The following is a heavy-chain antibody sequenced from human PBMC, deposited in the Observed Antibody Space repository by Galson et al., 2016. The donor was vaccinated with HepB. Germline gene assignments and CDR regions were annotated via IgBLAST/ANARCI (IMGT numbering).Heavy chain of an antibody. CDR2: IDPSDSYT. CDR1: GYSFTRHW. J-gene: IGHJ3*02. V-gene: IGHV5-10-1*01. CDR3: ARLSRVDAFDI. Sequence: QSGAEVKKPGESLRISCKTSGYSFTRHWISWVRQMPGRGLEWVGRIDPSDSYTKFSPSFRGHVNISLDKSISTAYLQWSSLKASDTAMYYCARLSRVDAFDIWGQGTVVTVSS.